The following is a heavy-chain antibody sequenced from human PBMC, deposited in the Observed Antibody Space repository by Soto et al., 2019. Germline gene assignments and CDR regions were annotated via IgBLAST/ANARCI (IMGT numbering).Heavy chain of an antibody. CDR1: GFMFSSHW. Sequence: EVQLVESGGGLVQPGGSLRLSCAASGFMFSSHWMHWVRQAPGKGLVWVSRISADGSNTNYAGSVKGRFTISRDNARNTLFLQMNSLTAEDTAVYYCARRTDAYNWADYWGQGTLVTVSS. J-gene: IGHJ4*02. CDR3: ARRTDAYNWADY. D-gene: IGHD1-1*01. CDR2: ISADGSNT. V-gene: IGHV3-74*01.